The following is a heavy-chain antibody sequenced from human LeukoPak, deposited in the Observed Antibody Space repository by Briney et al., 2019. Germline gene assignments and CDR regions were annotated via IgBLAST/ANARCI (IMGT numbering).Heavy chain of an antibody. D-gene: IGHD2-15*01. Sequence: GGSLRLSCAASGFTFSSYNMNWVRQAPGKGLEWVSYISSSSSTIYYADSVKGRFTISRDNAKNSLYLQMNSLRAEDTAVYYCTRDREGWDYWGQGTLVTVSS. CDR2: ISSSSSTI. CDR1: GFTFSSYN. V-gene: IGHV3-48*01. J-gene: IGHJ4*02. CDR3: TRDREGWDY.